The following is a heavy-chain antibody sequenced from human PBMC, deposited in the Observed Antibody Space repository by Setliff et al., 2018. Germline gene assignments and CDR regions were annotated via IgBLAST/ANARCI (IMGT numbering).Heavy chain of an antibody. D-gene: IGHD4-17*01. CDR2: INQDGSEK. CDR1: GFPFSGYW. V-gene: IGHV3-7*03. CDR3: ARDVGFYGESD. Sequence: SLRLSCAASGFPFSGYWLSWVRQAPGKGLEWVANINQDGSEKYYVASVKGRFTISRDNAKNSLYLQMNSLRAEDTAVYYCARDVGFYGESDWGQGTLVTVSS. J-gene: IGHJ4*02.